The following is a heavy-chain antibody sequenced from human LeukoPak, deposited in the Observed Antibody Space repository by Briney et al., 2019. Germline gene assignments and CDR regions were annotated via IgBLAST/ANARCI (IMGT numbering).Heavy chain of an antibody. CDR1: GFTFSSYW. V-gene: IGHV3-74*01. Sequence: PGGSLRLSCAASGFTFSSYWMHWVRQAPGKGLVWVSRINSDGSSTSYADSVKGRFTISRDNAKNTLYLQMNSLRAEDTAVYYCARVPEDRRYYYYMDVWGKGTTVTVSS. CDR2: INSDGSST. J-gene: IGHJ6*03. CDR3: ARVPEDRRYYYYMDV.